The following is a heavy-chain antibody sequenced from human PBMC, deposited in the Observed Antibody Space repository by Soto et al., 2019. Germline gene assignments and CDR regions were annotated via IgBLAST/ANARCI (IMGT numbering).Heavy chain of an antibody. Sequence: QVQLVQSGAEVKKPGSSVKVSCKASGGTFSSYTISWVRQAPGQGLEWMGRIIPILGIANYAQKFQGRVAITVVKFARTVYMGLGMLRSDATAVYYCAGARYGSGSFASFGYGGQGTLVTV. D-gene: IGHD3-10*01. CDR1: GGTFSSYT. J-gene: IGHJ4*02. CDR2: IIPILGIA. V-gene: IGHV1-69*02. CDR3: AGARYGSGSFASFGY.